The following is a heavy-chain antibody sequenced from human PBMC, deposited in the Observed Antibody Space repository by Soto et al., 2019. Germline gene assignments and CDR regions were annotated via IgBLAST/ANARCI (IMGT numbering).Heavy chain of an antibody. V-gene: IGHV1-69*13. Sequence: GXSVKISCKASGGTFSSYAISWVRQAPGQGLEWMGGIIPIFGTANYAQKFQGRVTITADESTSTAYMELSSLRSEDTAVYYCARDRKGNYGSGSYPPPYYYYGMDVWGQGTTVTVSS. CDR1: GGTFSSYA. CDR2: IIPIFGTA. D-gene: IGHD3-10*01. CDR3: ARDRKGNYGSGSYPPPYYYYGMDV. J-gene: IGHJ6*02.